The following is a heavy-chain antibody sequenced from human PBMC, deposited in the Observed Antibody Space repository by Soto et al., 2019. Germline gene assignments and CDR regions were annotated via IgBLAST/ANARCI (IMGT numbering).Heavy chain of an antibody. V-gene: IGHV1-69*06. CDR1: GSRFTNYV. CDR3: AREGRGKKAGYNGLVSLGY. D-gene: IGHD2-2*02. J-gene: IGHJ4*01. CDR2: IIPIFNST. Sequence: SVKVSCKVSGSRFTNYVISWVRQAPGHGLEWLGRIIPIFNSTKYAQNFQGRVTITADKSTSTASLELSSLRSDDTAVYYCAREGRGKKAGYNGLVSLGYWGQGTLVTVSS.